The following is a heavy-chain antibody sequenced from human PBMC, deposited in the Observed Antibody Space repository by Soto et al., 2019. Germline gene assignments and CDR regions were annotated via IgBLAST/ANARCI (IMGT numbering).Heavy chain of an antibody. CDR2: IWYDGSYK. D-gene: IGHD1-7*01. Sequence: QVQLVESGGGVVQPGRSLRLSCAASGFTFNNYGMHWVRQAPGKGLEWVGVIWYDGSYKYNADSVKGPFTISRDTSKNTLCLQMNSLRGEDTAVYHGARGNWNYGYFDYWGQGTLVTVSS. CDR3: ARGNWNYGYFDY. V-gene: IGHV3-33*01. J-gene: IGHJ4*02. CDR1: GFTFNNYG.